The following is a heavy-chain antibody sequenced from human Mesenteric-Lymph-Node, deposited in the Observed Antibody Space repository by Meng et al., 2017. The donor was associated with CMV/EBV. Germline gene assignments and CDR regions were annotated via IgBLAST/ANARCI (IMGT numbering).Heavy chain of an antibody. V-gene: IGHV4-59*01. D-gene: IGHD3-10*01. CDR3: AGDEVVRGFYYDMDV. CDR1: GGSISIYY. J-gene: IGHJ6*02. Sequence: SETLSLTCTVSGGSISIYYWGWIRQPPGKALEWIGYIFHTGSTNYNSSLKSRVTISVDTSKDQSSLRLNSVTAADTAVYFCAGDEVVRGFYYDMDVWGQGTTVTVSS. CDR2: IFHTGST.